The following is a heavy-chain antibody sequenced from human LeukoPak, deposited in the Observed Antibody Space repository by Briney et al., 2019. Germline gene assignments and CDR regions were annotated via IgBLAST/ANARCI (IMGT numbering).Heavy chain of an antibody. CDR2: IFTSGST. V-gene: IGHV4-4*07. Sequence: PSETLSLTCTVVGGSITSDYWSWIRQPAGKGLEWIGRIFTSGSTAYNPSLKSRVTMSLDTSKNQFFLKLSSVTAADTAAYFCSRGGANDLWGQGTLVTVSS. D-gene: IGHD4/OR15-4a*01. CDR1: GGSITSDY. CDR3: SRGGANDL. J-gene: IGHJ5*02.